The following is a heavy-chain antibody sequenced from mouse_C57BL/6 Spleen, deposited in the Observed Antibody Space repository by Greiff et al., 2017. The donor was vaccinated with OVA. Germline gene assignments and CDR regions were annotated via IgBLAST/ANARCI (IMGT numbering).Heavy chain of an antibody. V-gene: IGHV1-59*01. CDR2: IDPSDSYT. CDR3: AREVGRFDY. CDR1: GYTFTSYW. Sequence: QVQLKQPGAELVRPGTSVKLSCKASGYTFTSYWMHWVKQRPGQGLEWIGVIDPSDSYTNYNQKFKGKATLTVDTSSSTAYMQLSSLTSEDSAVYYCAREVGRFDYWGQGTTLTVSS. J-gene: IGHJ2*01. D-gene: IGHD4-1*01.